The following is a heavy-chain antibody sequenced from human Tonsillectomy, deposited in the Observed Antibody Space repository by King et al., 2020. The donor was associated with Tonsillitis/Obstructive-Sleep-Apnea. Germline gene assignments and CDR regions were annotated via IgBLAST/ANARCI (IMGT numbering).Heavy chain of an antibody. CDR1: EFTFSNYA. D-gene: IGHD3-22*01. J-gene: IGHJ4*02. CDR3: ARAKPGSRGYYL. Sequence: VQLVESGGGLVQPGGSLRLSCAASEFTFSNYAMTWVRQAPGKGLEWVSTISGSGTNTYYADSVRGRFTISRDNSKNTLYLQMNTLRAEDTAIYYCARAKPGSRGYYLWGQGTLAPAPS. V-gene: IGHV3-23*04. CDR2: ISGSGTNT.